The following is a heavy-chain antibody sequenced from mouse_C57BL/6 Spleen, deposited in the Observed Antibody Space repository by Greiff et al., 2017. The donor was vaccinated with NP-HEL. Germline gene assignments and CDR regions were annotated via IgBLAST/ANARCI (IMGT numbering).Heavy chain of an antibody. CDR3: ARDYYGSSYGYFDV. Sequence: VQLQQSVAELVRPGASVKLSCTASGFNIHNTYMHWVKQRPEQGLAWIGRIDPANGNTKYAPKFQGKATITADTSSNTAYLQLSSLTSEDTAIYYCARDYYGSSYGYFDVWGTGTTVTVSS. J-gene: IGHJ1*03. CDR2: IDPANGNT. CDR1: GFNIHNTY. V-gene: IGHV14-3*01. D-gene: IGHD1-1*01.